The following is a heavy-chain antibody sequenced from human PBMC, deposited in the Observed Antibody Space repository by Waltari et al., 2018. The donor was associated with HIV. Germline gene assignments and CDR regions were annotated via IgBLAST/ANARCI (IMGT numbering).Heavy chain of an antibody. D-gene: IGHD6-13*01. CDR1: GYPFTTYG. J-gene: IGHJ5*02. CDR3: ARVAAAGTGWVDP. Sequence: QVPLVQSGAEAKKPGASVKVYCKASGYPFTTYGISWVRQAPRQGLEWMGWISAYNGNTNYAQKLQGRVTMTTDTSTSTAYMELRSLRSDDTAVYYCARVAAAGTGWVDPWGQGTLVTVSS. CDR2: ISAYNGNT. V-gene: IGHV1-18*01.